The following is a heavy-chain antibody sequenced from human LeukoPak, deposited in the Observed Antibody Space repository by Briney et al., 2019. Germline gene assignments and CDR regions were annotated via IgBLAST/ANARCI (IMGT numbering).Heavy chain of an antibody. D-gene: IGHD6-13*01. V-gene: IGHV4-61*02. CDR1: GGSISSGSYY. CDR3: ARDMGSSRWPVL. Sequence: PSETLSLTCTVSGGSISSGSYYWNWIRQPAGKGLEWIGRVYSSGSTNYNPSLKSRVTISIDTSKNQFSLKLSSVTAADTAVYYCARDMGSSRWPVLWGQGTLVTVSS. CDR2: VYSSGST. J-gene: IGHJ1*01.